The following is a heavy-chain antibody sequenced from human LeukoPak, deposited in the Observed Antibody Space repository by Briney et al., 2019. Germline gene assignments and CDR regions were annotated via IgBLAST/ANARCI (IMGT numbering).Heavy chain of an antibody. D-gene: IGHD6-13*01. V-gene: IGHV4-34*01. CDR3: ARQGGSSWPYYYYMDV. CDR1: GGSFSGYY. J-gene: IGHJ6*03. Sequence: SETLSLTCAVYGGSFSGYYWSWIRQPPGKGLEWIGEINHSGSTNYNPSLKSRVTISVDTSKNQFSLKLSSVTAADTAVYYCARQGGSSWPYYYYMDVWGKGTTVTISS. CDR2: INHSGST.